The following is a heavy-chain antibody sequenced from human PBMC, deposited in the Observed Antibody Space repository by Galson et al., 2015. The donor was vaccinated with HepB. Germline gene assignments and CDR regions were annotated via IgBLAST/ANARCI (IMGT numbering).Heavy chain of an antibody. CDR2: IRSKAYGGTT. CDR3: TRETHIVVVTAQFDY. CDR1: GFTFGDYA. Sequence: SLRLSCAASGFTFGDYAMSWFRQAPGKGLEWVGFIRSKAYGGTTEYAASVKGRFTISRDDSKSIAYLQMNSLKTEDTAVYYCTRETHIVVVTAQFDYWGQGTLVTVSS. D-gene: IGHD2-21*02. J-gene: IGHJ4*02. V-gene: IGHV3-49*03.